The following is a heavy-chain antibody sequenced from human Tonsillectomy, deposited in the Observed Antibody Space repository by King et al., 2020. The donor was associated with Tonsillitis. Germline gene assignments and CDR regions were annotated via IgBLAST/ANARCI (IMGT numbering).Heavy chain of an antibody. CDR3: AAQDYYKSSGYETSGPGRWDY. Sequence: VQLVESGGGVVQPGRSLRLSCAASGFTFTTYAMHWVRQAPGKGLEWVAVISYDGSNEYFAESVKGRFTISRDNSKKTLYLQMNSLRAEDTAVYYCAAQDYYKSSGYETSGPGRWDYWGQGTLVTVSS. D-gene: IGHD3-22*01. V-gene: IGHV3-30*01. CDR1: GFTFTTYA. CDR2: ISYDGSNE. J-gene: IGHJ4*02.